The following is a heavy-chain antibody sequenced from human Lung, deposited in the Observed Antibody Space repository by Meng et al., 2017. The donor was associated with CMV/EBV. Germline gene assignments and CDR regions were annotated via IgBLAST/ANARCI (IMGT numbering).Heavy chain of an antibody. CDR2: IHPNTGGT. J-gene: IGHJ4*02. CDR1: GYTLTGHY. CDR3: ARDDNWGPDY. Sequence: ASXXVSCKASGYTLTGHYMHWVRQAPGQGLEWMGWIHPNTGGTNYAQNFQGRVTLTRDTSIRTVYMELSSLRSDDTAMYYCARDDNWGPDYWGQGMLVTVS. D-gene: IGHD7-27*01. V-gene: IGHV1-2*02.